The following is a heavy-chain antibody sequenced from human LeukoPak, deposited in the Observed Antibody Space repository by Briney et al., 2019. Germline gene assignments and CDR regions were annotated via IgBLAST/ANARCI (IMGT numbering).Heavy chain of an antibody. J-gene: IGHJ4*02. D-gene: IGHD2-8*02. CDR2: ISSSGST. V-gene: IGHV4-39*07. CDR3: ARGKEGRRFSGGRKKYYFDY. CDR1: GGSISSSSYY. Sequence: SETLSLTCTVSGGSISSSSYYWGWIRQPPGKGLEWIGRISSSGSTNYNPSLKSRVTISVDTSKNQFSLKLSSVTAADTAVYFCARGKEGRRFSGGRKKYYFDYWGQGTLVTVSS.